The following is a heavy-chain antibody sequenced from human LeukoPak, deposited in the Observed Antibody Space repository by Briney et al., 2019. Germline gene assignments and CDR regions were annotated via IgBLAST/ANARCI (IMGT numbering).Heavy chain of an antibody. CDR3: ARGNYTVEGIAVARYFDY. D-gene: IGHD6-19*01. CDR2: IYYSGST. V-gene: IGHV4-30-4*02. Sequence: SETLSLTCTVSGGSISSGDYYWSWIRQPPGKGLEWIGYIYYSGSTYYNPSLKSRVTISVDTSKNQFSLKLSSVTAADTAVYYCARGNYTVEGIAVARYFDYWGQGTLVTVSS. J-gene: IGHJ4*02. CDR1: GGSISSGDYY.